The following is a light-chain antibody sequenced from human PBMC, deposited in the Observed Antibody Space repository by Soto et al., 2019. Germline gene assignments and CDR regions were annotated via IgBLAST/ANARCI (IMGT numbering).Light chain of an antibody. CDR3: NQLSNFPRGT. J-gene: IGKJ5*01. CDR2: SAS. Sequence: IQLTQSPSSLSASVGDRVTMTCRASLGISSAVAWYQQKPGKAPKLLVYSASTLQSGVPSRFSGSGSGTHFTLTISSLNPEDFETYYGNQLSNFPRGTFGQGTRL. CDR1: LGISSA. V-gene: IGKV1-9*01.